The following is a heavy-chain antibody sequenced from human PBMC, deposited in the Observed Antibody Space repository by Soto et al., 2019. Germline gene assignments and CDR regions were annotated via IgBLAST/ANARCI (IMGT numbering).Heavy chain of an antibody. V-gene: IGHV2-70*01. CDR2: IDWDDDK. D-gene: IGHD1-26*01. CDR1: GFSLSTSGMC. J-gene: IGHJ6*02. CDR3: ARTLLIVGATSIFYYYGMDV. Sequence: SGPTLVNPTQTLTLTCTFSGFSLSTSGMCVSWIRQPPGKALEWLALIDWDDDKYYSTSLKTRLTISKDTSKNQVVLTMTNMDPVDTATYYCARTLLIVGATSIFYYYGMDVRGQGTTVTVSS.